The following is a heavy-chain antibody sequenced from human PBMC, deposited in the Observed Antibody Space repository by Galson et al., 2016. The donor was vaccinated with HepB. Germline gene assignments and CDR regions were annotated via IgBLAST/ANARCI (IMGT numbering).Heavy chain of an antibody. CDR1: GGTFSNYA. J-gene: IGHJ1*01. D-gene: IGHD2-15*01. Sequence: SVKVSCQASGGTFSNYAIRWVRQAPGQGLEWVGGIIPMFGTANYAQSFQGRVTITADESTRTAYMELISLRSADTAVYYCARGGYCSGRSCYSYFQYWGQGTLVTVSS. CDR2: IIPMFGTA. CDR3: ARGGYCSGRSCYSYFQY. V-gene: IGHV1-69*13.